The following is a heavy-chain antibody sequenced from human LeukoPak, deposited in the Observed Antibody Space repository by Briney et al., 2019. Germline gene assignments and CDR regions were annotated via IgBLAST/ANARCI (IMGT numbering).Heavy chain of an antibody. J-gene: IGHJ4*02. D-gene: IGHD2-2*01. CDR3: ARRGEGSSMSRFEY. Sequence: SETLSLTCTVSGGSISSSTYYWGWIRQPPGKGLEWIGSIYYSGSTYYNPSLKSRVTIPVDTSKKQFSLKLSSVTAADTAVYYCARRGEGSSMSRFEYWGQGTLVTVSS. CDR2: IYYSGST. CDR1: GGSISSSTYY. V-gene: IGHV4-39*01.